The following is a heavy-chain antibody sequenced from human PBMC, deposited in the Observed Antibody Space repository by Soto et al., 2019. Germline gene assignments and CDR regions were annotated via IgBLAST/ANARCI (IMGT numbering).Heavy chain of an antibody. CDR1: GYTFTGYD. V-gene: IGHV1-2*04. Sequence: ASVKVSCKASGYTFTGYDMHWVRQAPGQGHEGMGWINPNSGGTNYAQKVQGWVTMTRDTSISTAYMELSRLRSDDTVVYYCARDVAAAALDYWGQGSLVTVSS. CDR3: ARDVAAAALDY. D-gene: IGHD6-13*01. CDR2: INPNSGGT. J-gene: IGHJ4*02.